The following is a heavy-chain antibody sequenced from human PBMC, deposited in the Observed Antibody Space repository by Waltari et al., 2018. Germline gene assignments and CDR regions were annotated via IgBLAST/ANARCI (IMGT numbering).Heavy chain of an antibody. V-gene: IGHV4-38-2*02. J-gene: IGHJ5*02. D-gene: IGHD2-2*02. CDR3: ARDPGGYCSSTSCYTLNWFDP. CDR1: GYSISSGYY. Sequence: QVQLQESGPGLVKPSETLSLTCTVSGYSISSGYYWGWIRQPPGKAPGWIGSIYHSGSTYYNPSLKSRVTISVDTSKNQFSLKLSSVTAADTAVYYCARDPGGYCSSTSCYTLNWFDPWGQGTLVTVSS. CDR2: IYHSGST.